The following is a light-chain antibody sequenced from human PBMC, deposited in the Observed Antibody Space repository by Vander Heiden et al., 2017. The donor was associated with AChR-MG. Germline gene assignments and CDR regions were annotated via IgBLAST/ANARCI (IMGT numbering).Light chain of an antibody. J-gene: IGLJ3*02. CDR2: DTY. CDR3: GTWDSSLSAGV. CDR1: SSNIGNND. Sequence: QSVLTHPPSVSAAPGQKVTISCSGSSSNIGNNDVSWYQQFPGTAPKLLIYDTYERPSGIPDRFSASKSGTSATLGITGLQTGDEADYYCGTWDSSLSAGVFGGGTKLTVL. V-gene: IGLV1-51*01.